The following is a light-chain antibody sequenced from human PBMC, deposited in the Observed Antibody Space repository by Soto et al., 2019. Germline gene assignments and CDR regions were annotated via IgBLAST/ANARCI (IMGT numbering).Light chain of an antibody. Sequence: DIQMTQSPSSLSASVGDRVTITCQASQDITNFLNWYQQKPGKAPKLLIYVASNLETGVPSRFIGSGSGTDFTLTISSLQPEDIATYYCHKYDMLPWTFGQGTKVEIK. J-gene: IGKJ1*01. CDR3: HKYDMLPWT. CDR2: VAS. V-gene: IGKV1-33*01. CDR1: QDITNF.